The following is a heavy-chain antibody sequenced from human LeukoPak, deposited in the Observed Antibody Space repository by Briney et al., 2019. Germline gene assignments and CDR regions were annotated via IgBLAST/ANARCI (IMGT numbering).Heavy chain of an antibody. Sequence: GGSLRLSCAASGYTFSHYSLNWIRQVPGKGLEWVSSISSSGTYIYYADSVKGRFTISRDNAKNSLFLQMNSLRAEDTAVYYCVSGNDPDYVWGTYRLYAFDIWGEGTMVIVSS. V-gene: IGHV3-21*01. CDR1: GYTFSHYS. CDR3: VSGNDPDYVWGTYRLYAFDI. D-gene: IGHD3-16*02. CDR2: ISSSGTYI. J-gene: IGHJ3*02.